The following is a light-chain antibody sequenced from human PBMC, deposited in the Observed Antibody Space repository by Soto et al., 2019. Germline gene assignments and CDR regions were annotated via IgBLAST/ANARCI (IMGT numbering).Light chain of an antibody. CDR3: QQANSFPLT. J-gene: IGKJ4*01. CDR2: AAS. V-gene: IGKV1-8*01. CDR1: QGISSY. Sequence: AIRMTQSPPSLSASTGDRVTITCRASQGISSYLAWYQQKPGKAPKLLIYAASSLQSGVPSRFSGSGSGTDFTLTISSLQPEDFATYYCQQANSFPLTFGGGTKVDIK.